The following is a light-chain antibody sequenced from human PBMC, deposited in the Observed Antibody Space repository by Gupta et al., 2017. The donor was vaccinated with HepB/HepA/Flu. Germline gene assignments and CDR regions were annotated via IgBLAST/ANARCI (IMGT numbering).Light chain of an antibody. Sequence: SSSNIGAGYDVHWYQQLPGTAPNLLIYGNSNRPSGVPDRFSGSKSGTSASLAITGLQAEEEANYYCQSYDSSLSGSVVFGGGTKLTVL. CDR1: SSNIGAGYD. V-gene: IGLV1-40*01. J-gene: IGLJ2*01. CDR2: GNS. CDR3: QSYDSSLSGSVV.